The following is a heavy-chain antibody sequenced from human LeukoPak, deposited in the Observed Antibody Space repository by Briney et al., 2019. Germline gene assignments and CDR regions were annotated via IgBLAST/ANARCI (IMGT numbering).Heavy chain of an antibody. Sequence: PGGSLRLSCAASGFTFSNYNMNWVRQAPGKGLEWVSYISLSSTSIYYADSVKGRFTISRDNAKNSLYLQMNSLRAEDTAIYYCATYRQILLPFESWGQGTLVTVSS. CDR2: ISLSSTSI. D-gene: IGHD5-18*01. CDR3: ATYRQILLPFES. V-gene: IGHV3-48*01. CDR1: GFTFSNYN. J-gene: IGHJ4*02.